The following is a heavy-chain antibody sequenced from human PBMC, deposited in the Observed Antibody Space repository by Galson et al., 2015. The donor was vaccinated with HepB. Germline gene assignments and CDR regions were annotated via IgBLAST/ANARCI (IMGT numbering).Heavy chain of an antibody. CDR1: GYTFTSYG. CDR2: ISGYNGNT. CDR3: ARDPTYDYIWGSYRPDY. J-gene: IGHJ4*02. Sequence: SVKVSCKASGYTFTSYGVSWVRQAPGQGLEWMGWISGYNGNTNYAHKLQGRVTMTTDTSTSTAYMELRSLRSDDTAVYYCARDPTYDYIWGSYRPDYWGQEALVSVSS. D-gene: IGHD3-16*02. V-gene: IGHV1-18*04.